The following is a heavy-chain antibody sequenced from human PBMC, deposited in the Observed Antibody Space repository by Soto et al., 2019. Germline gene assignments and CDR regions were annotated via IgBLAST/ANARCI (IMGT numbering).Heavy chain of an antibody. CDR2: ISGSGGST. V-gene: IGHV3-23*01. CDR3: AKPTVTTRFWAHHNWFDP. Sequence: GGSLRLSCAASGFTFSSYAMSWVRQAPGKGLEWVSAISGSGGSTYYADSVKGRFTISRDNSKNTLYLQMNSLRAEETAVYYCAKPTVTTRFWAHHNWFDPWGQGTLVTVSS. CDR1: GFTFSSYA. J-gene: IGHJ5*02. D-gene: IGHD4-4*01.